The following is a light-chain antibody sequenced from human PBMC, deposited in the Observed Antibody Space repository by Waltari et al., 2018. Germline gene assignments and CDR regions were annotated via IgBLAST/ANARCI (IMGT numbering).Light chain of an antibody. CDR2: DTS. CDR3: QQYENFPFT. CDR1: NEINNY. V-gene: IGKV1-33*01. Sequence: DIQMTQSPSSLSASLGDSVTITCQASNEINNYLNWYQQRPGKAPKLLIYDTSNLEKGVPSRFSGSGSGTDYTFTISSLQPEDIATYYCQQYENFPFTVGPGTKVDI. J-gene: IGKJ3*01.